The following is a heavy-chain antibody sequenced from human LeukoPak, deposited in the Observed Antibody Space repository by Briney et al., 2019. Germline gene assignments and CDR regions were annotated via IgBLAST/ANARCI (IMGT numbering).Heavy chain of an antibody. CDR3: ANIPTSTSLPYYFDY. J-gene: IGHJ4*02. V-gene: IGHV3-23*01. CDR2: ISGSGGST. CDR1: GFTFSSYA. Sequence: GGSLRLSCAASGFTFSSYAMSWVRQAPGKGLEWVSAISGSGGSTYYADSVKGRFTISRDNSKNTLYLQMNSLRAEDTAVYYCANIPTSTSLPYYFDYWGQGTLVTVSS. D-gene: IGHD2-2*01.